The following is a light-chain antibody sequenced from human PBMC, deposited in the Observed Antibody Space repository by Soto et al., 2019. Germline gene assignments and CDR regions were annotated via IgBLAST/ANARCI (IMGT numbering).Light chain of an antibody. J-gene: IGKJ2*01. V-gene: IGKV1-5*03. Sequence: DIQMTQSPSTLSASIGDRVTITCRASQSISRWLAWFRQIPGKAPNLLIYKASTLQSGVPSRFSGSGSGTEFTLTISSLQPDDFATYYCQQYNDYPYTFGQGTKLEIK. CDR2: KAS. CDR3: QQYNDYPYT. CDR1: QSISRW.